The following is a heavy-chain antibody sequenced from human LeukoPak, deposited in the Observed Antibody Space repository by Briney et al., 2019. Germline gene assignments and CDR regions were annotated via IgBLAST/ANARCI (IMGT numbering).Heavy chain of an antibody. D-gene: IGHD4-17*01. CDR3: ARRAYGDDSFDY. Sequence: GGSLRLSCAASGSTFRSYSMNWVRQAPGKGLEWVSYITSGSSPIYYADSVKGRFTISRDNAKNSLYLRMNSLRDEDTAVYYCARRAYGDDSFDYWGQGTLVTVSS. CDR1: GSTFRSYS. J-gene: IGHJ4*02. V-gene: IGHV3-48*02. CDR2: ITSGSSPI.